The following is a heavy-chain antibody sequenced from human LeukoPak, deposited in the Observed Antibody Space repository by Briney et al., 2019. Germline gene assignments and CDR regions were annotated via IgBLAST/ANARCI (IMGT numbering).Heavy chain of an antibody. J-gene: IGHJ4*02. CDR2: INPSGGST. CDR3: ARDVEMATGGIDY. V-gene: IGHV1-46*01. CDR1: GYTITGYY. D-gene: IGHD5-24*01. Sequence: ASVKVSCKASGYTITGYYMHWVRQAPGQGLEWMGIINPSGGSTSYAQKFQGRVTMTRDTSTSTVYMELSSLRSEDTAVYYCARDVEMATGGIDYWGQGTLVTVSS.